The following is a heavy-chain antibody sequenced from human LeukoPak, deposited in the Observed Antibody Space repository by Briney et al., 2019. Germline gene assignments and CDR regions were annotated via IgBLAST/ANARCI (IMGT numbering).Heavy chain of an antibody. CDR2: VAYDASVN. D-gene: IGHD4/OR15-4a*01. CDR3: AKPMVPAGYWYFDL. V-gene: IGHV3-30*18. Sequence: PGGSLRLSCTASGFTFSSYGMHWVRQAPGKGLEWVAVVAYDASVNYYADSVKGRFTISRDNSKNTLYLQMNSLRPEATAVYYCAKPMVPAGYWYFDLWGRGALVTVSS. J-gene: IGHJ2*01. CDR1: GFTFSSYG.